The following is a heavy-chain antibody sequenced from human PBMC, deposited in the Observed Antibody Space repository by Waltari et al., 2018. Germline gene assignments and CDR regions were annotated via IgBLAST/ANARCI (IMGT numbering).Heavy chain of an antibody. V-gene: IGHV3-7*01. Sequence: EVQLVESGGGLAQPGGSLRLSCAASGPRFRNYGMTWVRQASGKGPEWVANIKQDGSEKYYMDSVKGRFTISRDNAKNSLYLQMNNLRVEDTAVYYCTRGGRDSSWYWRDWGQGTLVTVSS. J-gene: IGHJ4*02. CDR1: GPRFRNYG. CDR2: IKQDGSEK. CDR3: TRGGRDSSWYWRD. D-gene: IGHD6-13*01.